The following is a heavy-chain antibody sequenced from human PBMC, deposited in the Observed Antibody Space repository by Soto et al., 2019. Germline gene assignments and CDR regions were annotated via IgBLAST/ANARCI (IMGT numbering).Heavy chain of an antibody. D-gene: IGHD5-18*01. J-gene: IGHJ6*02. CDR2: ISYDGSNK. Sequence: PVGSLRLSCAASGFTFSSYAMHWVRQAPGEGLEWVAVISYDGSNKYYADSVKGRFTISRDNSKNTLYLQMNSLRAEDTAVYYCAREKDTAMVSDYYYYYGMDVWGQGTTVTVSS. CDR1: GFTFSSYA. V-gene: IGHV3-30-3*01. CDR3: AREKDTAMVSDYYYYYGMDV.